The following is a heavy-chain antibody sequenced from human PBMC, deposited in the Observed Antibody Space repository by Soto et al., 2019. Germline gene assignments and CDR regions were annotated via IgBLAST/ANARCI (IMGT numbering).Heavy chain of an antibody. J-gene: IGHJ4*02. CDR2: IWYDGSNK. D-gene: IGHD3-3*01. CDR1: KSIFTGYG. CDR3: VRDGIGCTPFRGYLDY. V-gene: IGHV3-33*01. Sequence: QVQLVESGGGVVQPGGSLRLSCVVSKSIFTGYGMHWVRQAPGKGLDWVAVIWYDGSNKYYADSVKGRFTISRDNSKNTLFLQMDSLRDEDTAVYYCVRDGIGCTPFRGYLDYWGQGVLVTVSS.